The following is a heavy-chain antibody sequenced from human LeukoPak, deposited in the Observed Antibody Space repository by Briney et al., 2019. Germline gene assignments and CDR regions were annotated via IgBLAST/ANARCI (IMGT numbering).Heavy chain of an antibody. CDR1: GGSISNTDSY. V-gene: IGHV4-30-4*01. Sequence: PSQTLSLTCTVSGGSISNTDSYWAWIRQPPGKGLEWIGFIPYSGNTYSTPSLESRVTISIDTAKNQFSLRLSSVTAADTAVYFCAREIVSSYYYNGMDVWGQGTTVTVSS. D-gene: IGHD5/OR15-5a*01. CDR3: AREIVSSYYYNGMDV. CDR2: IPYSGNT. J-gene: IGHJ6*02.